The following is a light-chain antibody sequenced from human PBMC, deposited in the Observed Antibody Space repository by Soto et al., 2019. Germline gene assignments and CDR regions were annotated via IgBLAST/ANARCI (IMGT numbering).Light chain of an antibody. CDR2: AAS. Sequence: DIQMTQSPSSLSASVGDRVTITCRASQSISSYLNWYQQKPGKAPKLLIYAASSLQSGVPSKFNGQWSGKKFHLHLHRSQPEDFSTYYCQQSYSTLYTFGQGTKLEIK. CDR1: QSISSY. CDR3: QQSYSTLYT. V-gene: IGKV1-39*01. J-gene: IGKJ2*01.